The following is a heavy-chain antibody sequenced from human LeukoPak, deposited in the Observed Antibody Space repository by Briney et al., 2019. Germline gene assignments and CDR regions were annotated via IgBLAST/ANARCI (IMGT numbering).Heavy chain of an antibody. CDR1: GFTFSSYW. CDR3: ARSQVWFGESEGYFDY. J-gene: IGHJ4*02. CDR2: IKQDGSEK. Sequence: PGGSLRLSCAASGFTFSSYWMSWVRQAPGKGLEWVANIKQDGSEKYYVDSVKGRFTISRDNAKNSLYLQMNSLRAEDTAVYYCARSQVWFGESEGYFDYWGQGTLVTLSS. D-gene: IGHD3-10*01. V-gene: IGHV3-7*01.